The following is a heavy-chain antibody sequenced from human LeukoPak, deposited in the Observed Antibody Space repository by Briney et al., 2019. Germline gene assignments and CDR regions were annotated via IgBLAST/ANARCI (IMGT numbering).Heavy chain of an antibody. CDR2: ISYDGSNK. CDR3: ARAPYGWPPDY. Sequence: GGSLRLSCAASGFTFSSYAMHWVRQAPGKGLEWVAVISYDGSNKYYADSVKGRFTISRDNSKNTLYLQMNSLRAEDTAVYYCARAPYGWPPDYWGQGTLVTVSS. D-gene: IGHD4-17*01. V-gene: IGHV3-30*04. CDR1: GFTFSSYA. J-gene: IGHJ4*02.